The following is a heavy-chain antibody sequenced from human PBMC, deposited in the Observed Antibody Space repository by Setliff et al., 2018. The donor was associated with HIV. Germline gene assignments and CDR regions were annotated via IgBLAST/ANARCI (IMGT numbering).Heavy chain of an antibody. Sequence: GASVKVSCKTSGYNFKEHYIHWVRQAPGQGLEWMGQINPNTGKTKFTQKFQDRVTVTRDTSINTVYMDLVRLRYDDTAIYYRARGFFSGTYHYFDFWGQGSLVTVSS. CDR1: GYNFKEHY. D-gene: IGHD1-26*01. CDR2: INPNTGKT. V-gene: IGHV1-2*06. CDR3: ARGFFSGTYHYFDF. J-gene: IGHJ4*01.